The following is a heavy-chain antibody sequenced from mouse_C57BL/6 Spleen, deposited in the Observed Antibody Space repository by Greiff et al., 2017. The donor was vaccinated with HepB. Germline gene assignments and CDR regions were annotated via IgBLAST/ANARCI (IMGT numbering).Heavy chain of an antibody. Sequence: EVQVVESGGGLVKPGGSLKLSCAASGFTFSDYGMHWVRQAPEKGLEWVAYISSGSSTIYYADTVKGRFTISRDNAKNTLFLQMTSLRSEDTAMYYCATPYGNYENWFAYWGQGTLVTVSA. CDR2: ISSGSSTI. J-gene: IGHJ3*01. CDR3: ATPYGNYENWFAY. D-gene: IGHD2-1*01. V-gene: IGHV5-17*01. CDR1: GFTFSDYG.